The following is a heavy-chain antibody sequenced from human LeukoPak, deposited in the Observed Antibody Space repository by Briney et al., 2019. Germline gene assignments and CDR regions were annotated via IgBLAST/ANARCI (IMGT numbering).Heavy chain of an antibody. Sequence: PGGSLRLSCAASGFTFSSYWMSWVRQAPGKGLEWVANIKQDGSEKYYVDSVKGRFTISRDNAKNSLYLQMNSLRAEDTAVYYCARVRYGSGSYYLYYYYYMDVWGKGTTVTISS. V-gene: IGHV3-7*01. J-gene: IGHJ6*03. CDR2: IKQDGSEK. D-gene: IGHD3-10*01. CDR3: ARVRYGSGSYYLYYYYYMDV. CDR1: GFTFSSYW.